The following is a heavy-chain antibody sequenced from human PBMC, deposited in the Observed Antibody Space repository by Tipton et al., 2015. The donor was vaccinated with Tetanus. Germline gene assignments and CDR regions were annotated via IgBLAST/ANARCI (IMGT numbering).Heavy chain of an antibody. J-gene: IGHJ5*02. CDR2: IYYSGST. D-gene: IGHD2-2*01. CDR3: ARGSDIVVVPGVTRADWFDP. V-gene: IGHV4-30-4*01. Sequence: TLSLTCTVSGDSLSNGDYYWSWIRQPPGKGLESIGYIYYSGSTYYNPSLKSRVTMSLDTSKNQFSLKLTSVTAADTAMYYCARGSDIVVVPGVTRADWFDPWGQGTLVTVSS. CDR1: GDSLSNGDYY.